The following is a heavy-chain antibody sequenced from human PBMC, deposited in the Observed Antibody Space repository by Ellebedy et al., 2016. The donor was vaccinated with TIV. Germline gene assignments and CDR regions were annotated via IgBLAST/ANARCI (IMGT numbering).Heavy chain of an antibody. V-gene: IGHV3-23*01. Sequence: GESLKISCAASGFTFSGSAMHWVRQAPGKGLEWVSAISGSGGSTYYADSVKGRFTISRDNSKNTLYLQMNSLRAEDTAVYYCARDYPGPLVGATLGGYYYYGMDVWGQGTTVTVSS. J-gene: IGHJ6*02. CDR1: GFTFSGSA. CDR3: ARDYPGPLVGATLGGYYYYGMDV. CDR2: ISGSGGST. D-gene: IGHD1-26*01.